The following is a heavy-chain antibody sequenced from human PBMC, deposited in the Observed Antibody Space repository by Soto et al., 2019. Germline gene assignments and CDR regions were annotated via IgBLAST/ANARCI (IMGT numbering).Heavy chain of an antibody. V-gene: IGHV1-18*04. CDR1: GYTFTSNG. J-gene: IGHJ6*02. Sequence: ASVKVSCKASGYTFTSNGISWVRQAPGQGLEWMGWISGYNGDTDYAQKFQGRATMTTDTSTSTAYMEVRSLRPDDTAVYYCARDKPQQIVGYNYYYGLDVWGQGTTVTVSS. D-gene: IGHD6-6*01. CDR2: ISGYNGDT. CDR3: ARDKPQQIVGYNYYYGLDV.